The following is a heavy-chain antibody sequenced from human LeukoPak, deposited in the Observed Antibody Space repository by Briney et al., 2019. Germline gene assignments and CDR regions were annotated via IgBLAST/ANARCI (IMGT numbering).Heavy chain of an antibody. CDR2: IYYSGSA. Sequence: SQTLSLTCTVSGGSISSGGHHWTWIRQHPGKGLEWIGYIYYSGSAYYNPSLKSRVTISIDTSKNQFSLRLSSVTAADTAVYYCARASIAARSSDYWGQGTPVTVSS. V-gene: IGHV4-31*03. CDR3: ARASIAARSSDY. J-gene: IGHJ4*02. D-gene: IGHD6-6*01. CDR1: GGSISSGGHH.